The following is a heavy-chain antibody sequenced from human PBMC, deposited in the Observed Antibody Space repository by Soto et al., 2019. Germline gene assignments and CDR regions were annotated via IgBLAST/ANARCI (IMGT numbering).Heavy chain of an antibody. V-gene: IGHV1-2*02. Sequence: ASVKVSCKASGYTFTGYYMHWVRQAPGQGLEWMGWINPNSGGTNYAQKFQGRVTMTRDTSISTAYMELSRLRSDDTAVYSCARDPTLSITIFGVVTDNWFAPWGQGTLVTVSS. CDR3: ARDPTLSITIFGVVTDNWFAP. J-gene: IGHJ5*02. CDR1: GYTFTGYY. D-gene: IGHD3-3*01. CDR2: INPNSGGT.